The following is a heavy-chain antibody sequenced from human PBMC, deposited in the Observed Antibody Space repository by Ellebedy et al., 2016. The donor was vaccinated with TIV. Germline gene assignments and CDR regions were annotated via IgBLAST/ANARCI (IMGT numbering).Heavy chain of an antibody. V-gene: IGHV1-46*01. CDR2: INPSGGST. CDR1: GYTFTKYY. CDR3: TCLQLGIADYFDY. J-gene: IGHJ4*02. Sequence: ASVKVSCKASGYTFTKYYMHWVRQAPGQGLERMGMINPSGGSTSYAQKFKGRVTMTRDTSTSTVYMELSSLRSEDTAVYYCTCLQLGIADYFDYWGQGALVTVSS. D-gene: IGHD6-13*01.